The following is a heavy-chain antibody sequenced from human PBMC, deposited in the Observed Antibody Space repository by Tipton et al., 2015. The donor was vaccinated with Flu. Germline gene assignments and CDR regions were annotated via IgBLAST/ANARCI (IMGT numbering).Heavy chain of an antibody. V-gene: IGHV4-31*03. CDR1: GGSLSSCGYY. CDR2: IYYSGST. D-gene: IGHD3-22*01. J-gene: IGHJ4*02. Sequence: LRLSCIVSGGSLSSCGYYWSWIRQHPGKGLEWIGYIYYSGSTYYNPSLKSRVTISVDTSKNQFSLKLTSVTAAGTAVYYCACAGHGYYDSSGSDYWGQGTLVTVSS. CDR3: ACAGHGYYDSSGSDY.